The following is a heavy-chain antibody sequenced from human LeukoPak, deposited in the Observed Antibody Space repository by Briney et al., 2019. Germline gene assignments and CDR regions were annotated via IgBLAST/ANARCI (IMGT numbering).Heavy chain of an antibody. CDR2: INAGNGDT. D-gene: IGHD1-26*01. J-gene: IGHJ4*02. V-gene: IGHV1-3*01. Sequence: GASVKVSCKASGYTFTSYPMHWVRQAPGQRLEWMGWINAGNGDTKYSQKFQDRVTITRDTSASTAYMELSSLRSEDTAVYYCARDNYRYSGSYSWSPFEYWGQGTLVTVSS. CDR3: ARDNYRYSGSYSWSPFEY. CDR1: GYTFTSYP.